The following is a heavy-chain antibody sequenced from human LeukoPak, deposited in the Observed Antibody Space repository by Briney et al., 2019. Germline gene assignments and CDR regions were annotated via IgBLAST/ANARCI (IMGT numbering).Heavy chain of an antibody. CDR3: ARAGDYGDYSGTIIDY. CDR1: GGTFSSYA. CDR2: IIPILGIA. Sequence: SVKVSCKASGGTFSSYAISWVRQAPGQGLEWMGRIIPILGIANYAQKFQGRVTITADKSTSIAYMELSSLRSEDTAVYYCARAGDYGDYSGTIIDYWGQGTLVTVSS. V-gene: IGHV1-69*04. J-gene: IGHJ4*02. D-gene: IGHD4-17*01.